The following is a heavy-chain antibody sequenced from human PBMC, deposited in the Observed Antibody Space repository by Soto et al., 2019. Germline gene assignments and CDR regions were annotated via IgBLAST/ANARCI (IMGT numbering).Heavy chain of an antibody. Sequence: QVQLVQSGAEVKKPGSSVKVSCKASGGTFSSYAISWVRQAPGQGLEWMGGIIPIFGTANYAQKFQGRGTITADESTSTAYMELSSLRSEEMAVYYCASGPGSLGVAGTSFDYWGQGTLVTVSS. CDR3: ASGPGSLGVAGTSFDY. J-gene: IGHJ4*02. V-gene: IGHV1-69*01. CDR2: IIPIFGTA. D-gene: IGHD6-19*01. CDR1: GGTFSSYA.